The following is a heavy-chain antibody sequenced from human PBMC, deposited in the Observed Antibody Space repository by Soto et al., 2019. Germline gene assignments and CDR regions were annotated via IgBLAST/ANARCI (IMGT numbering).Heavy chain of an antibody. CDR3: ARARYDSSGYYYFDY. V-gene: IGHV4-59*01. D-gene: IGHD3-22*01. CDR1: GGNIIGYY. J-gene: IGHJ4*02. CDR2: IYYSGST. Sequence: SETKRLTNTVSGGNIIGYYWSWIRQPTGKGLEWIGYIYYSGSTIYNPSLKSRVTISVDTSKNQFSLKLSSVTAADTAVYYCARARYDSSGYYYFDYWGQGTLVTVSS.